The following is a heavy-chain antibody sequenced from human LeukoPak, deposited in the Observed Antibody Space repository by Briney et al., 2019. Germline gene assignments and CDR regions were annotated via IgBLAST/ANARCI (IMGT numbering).Heavy chain of an antibody. Sequence: KPGGSLRLSCAASGFTVSSNYMTWVRQAPGKGLEWVSIIYGGGSTYFADSVKGRFTISRDNSKNTLYLQMNSLRAEDAAVYYCARVMAGTDDVFDIWGQGTVVTVSS. CDR3: ARVMAGTDDVFDI. V-gene: IGHV3-66*01. D-gene: IGHD6-19*01. CDR2: IYGGGST. CDR1: GFTVSSNY. J-gene: IGHJ3*02.